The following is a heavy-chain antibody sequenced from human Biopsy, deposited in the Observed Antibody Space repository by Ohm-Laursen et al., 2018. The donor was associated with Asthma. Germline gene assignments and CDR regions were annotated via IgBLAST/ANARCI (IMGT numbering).Heavy chain of an antibody. Sequence: SVKVSCKAPGGTFSNFAISWVRQAPGQGFEWLGGIMTVFGTTNYAQKFQGRVTITADESTSTAYMEVTSLRSEDTAIYYCARCQVGYSSGWSLLLKKIYYSGMDVWSQGTAVTVSS. J-gene: IGHJ6*02. CDR1: GGTFSNFA. CDR3: ARCQVGYSSGWSLLLKKIYYSGMDV. CDR2: IMTVFGTT. D-gene: IGHD6-19*01. V-gene: IGHV1-69*13.